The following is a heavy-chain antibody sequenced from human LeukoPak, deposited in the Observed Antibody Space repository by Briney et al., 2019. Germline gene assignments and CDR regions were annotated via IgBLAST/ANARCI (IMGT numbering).Heavy chain of an antibody. D-gene: IGHD1-26*01. CDR2: IYYSEST. V-gene: IGHV4-59*01. J-gene: IGHJ2*01. CDR3: ASPRGSYYSFDL. CDR1: GGSISSYY. Sequence: SETLSLTCTVSGGSISSYYWSWIRQPPGKGLEWIGYIYYSESTNYNPSIKSRVTISVDTSKNQFSLKLSSVTAADTAVYYCASPRGSYYSFDLWGRGTLVTVSS.